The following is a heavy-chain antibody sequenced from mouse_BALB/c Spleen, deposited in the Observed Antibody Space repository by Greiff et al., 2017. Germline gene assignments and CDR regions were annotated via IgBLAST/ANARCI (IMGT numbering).Heavy chain of an antibody. Sequence: EVMLVESGGGLVQPGGSRKLSCAASGFTFSSFGMHWVRQAPEKGLEWVAYISSGSSNIYYADTVKGRFTISRDNPKNTLFLQMTSLRSEDTAMYYCAREGNYYGSSYGYYFDYWGQGTTLTVSS. D-gene: IGHD1-1*01. V-gene: IGHV5-17*02. CDR1: GFTFSSFG. J-gene: IGHJ2*01. CDR3: AREGNYYGSSYGYYFDY. CDR2: ISSGSSNI.